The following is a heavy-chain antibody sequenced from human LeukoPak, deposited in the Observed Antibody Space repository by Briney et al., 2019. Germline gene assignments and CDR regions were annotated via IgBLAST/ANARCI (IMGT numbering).Heavy chain of an antibody. CDR2: INPKSGGT. Sequence: ASVTVSFKASGYTFTVHYMHWVRQAPGQGLEWMGWINPKSGGTNYAQKFQGRVTMTRDMSTSTAYMELSSLRPEDTAVYYCAAAPIEMQQRGFDYWGQGTLVTVSS. V-gene: IGHV1-2*02. J-gene: IGHJ4*02. CDR1: GYTFTVHY. CDR3: AAAPIEMQQRGFDY. D-gene: IGHD5-24*01.